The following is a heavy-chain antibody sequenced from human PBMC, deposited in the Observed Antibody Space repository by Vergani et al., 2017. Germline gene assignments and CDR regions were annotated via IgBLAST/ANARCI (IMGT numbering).Heavy chain of an antibody. D-gene: IGHD1-7*01. V-gene: IGHV1-58*02. CDR3: AADSSLGGTTSAYYYGMDV. Sequence: QMQLVQSGPEVKKPGTSVKVSCKASGFTFTSSAMQWVRQARGQRLEWIGWIVVGSGNTNYAQKFQERVTITRDMSTSTAYMEMSSLRSEDTAVYYCAADSSLGGTTSAYYYGMDVWGQGTTVTVSS. CDR1: GFTFTSSA. J-gene: IGHJ6*02. CDR2: IVVGSGNT.